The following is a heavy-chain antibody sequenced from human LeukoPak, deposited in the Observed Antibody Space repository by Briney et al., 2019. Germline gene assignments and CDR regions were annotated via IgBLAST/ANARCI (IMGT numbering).Heavy chain of an antibody. CDR2: IYYSGST. D-gene: IGHD4-17*01. J-gene: IGHJ5*02. Sequence: PSETLSLTCTVSGGSISSGDYYWSWIRQPPGKGLEWIGYIYYSGSTYYNLSPKSRVTISVDTSKNQFSLKLSSVTAADTAVYYCARTTVTTTIGWFDPWGQGTLVTVSS. V-gene: IGHV4-30-4*01. CDR1: GGSISSGDYY. CDR3: ARTTVTTTIGWFDP.